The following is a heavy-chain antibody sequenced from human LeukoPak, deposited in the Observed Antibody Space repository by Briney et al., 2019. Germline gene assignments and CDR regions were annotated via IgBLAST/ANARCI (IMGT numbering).Heavy chain of an antibody. J-gene: IGHJ3*02. D-gene: IGHD5-12*01. CDR2: IYYSGST. CDR3: ATQPVNSGPDAFDI. CDR1: GGSISSGGYY. Sequence: SETLSLTCTVSGGSISSGGYYWSWIRQHPGKGLEWIGYIYYSGSTYYNPSLKSRVTISVDTSKNRFSLKLSSVTAADTAVYYCATQPVNSGPDAFDIWGQGTMVTVSS. V-gene: IGHV4-31*03.